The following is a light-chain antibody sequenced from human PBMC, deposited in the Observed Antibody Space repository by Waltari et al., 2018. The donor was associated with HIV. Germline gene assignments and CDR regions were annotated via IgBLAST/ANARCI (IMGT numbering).Light chain of an antibody. CDR1: ALPKKY. J-gene: IGLJ2*01. CDR2: EDS. Sequence: SYELTQPPSVSVSPGQTARITCPGDALPKKYAYWYQQTSGQAPVLVIYEDSKRPSGIPERCSGSSSGTMATLTISGAQVEDEADYYCYSTDSSGNHRVFGGGTKLTVL. CDR3: YSTDSSGNHRV. V-gene: IGLV3-10*01.